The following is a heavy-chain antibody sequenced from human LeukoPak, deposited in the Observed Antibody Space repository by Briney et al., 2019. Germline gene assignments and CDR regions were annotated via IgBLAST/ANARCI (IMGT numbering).Heavy chain of an antibody. CDR3: ARQGQQLGGTRVYYYYYGMDV. Sequence: GESLKISCMGSGYSFTSYWTGWVRQMPRKGLEWMGIIYPGDFDTRYPPSFQGQVTISADKSISTASLQWSSLKASDTAMYYCARQGQQLGGTRVYYYYYGMDVWGQGTTVTVSS. CDR1: GYSFTSYW. D-gene: IGHD6-13*01. CDR2: IYPGDFDT. J-gene: IGHJ6*02. V-gene: IGHV5-51*01.